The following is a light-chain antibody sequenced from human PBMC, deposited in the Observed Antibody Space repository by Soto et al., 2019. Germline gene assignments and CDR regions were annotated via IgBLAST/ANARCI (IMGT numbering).Light chain of an antibody. CDR1: SSDVGGYNY. J-gene: IGLJ3*02. V-gene: IGLV2-11*01. CDR3: CSYAGSYTFAV. Sequence: QSVLTQPRSVSGTPGQSVTISCTGTSSDVGGYNYVSWYQQHPGKAPKLMIYDVSKRPSGVPDRFSSSKSGNTASLTISGLQAEDEADYYCCSYAGSYTFAVFGGGTKVTVL. CDR2: DVS.